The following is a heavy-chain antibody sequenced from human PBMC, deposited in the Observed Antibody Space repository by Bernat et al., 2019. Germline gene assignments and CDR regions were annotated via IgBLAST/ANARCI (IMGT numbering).Heavy chain of an antibody. D-gene: IGHD4-11*01. Sequence: QLVESGGGLVQWGESLRLSCAASGFTFSSYSMNWVRQAPGKGLEWVSSISSSSSYIYYADSVKGRFTISRDNAKNSLYLQMNSLRAEDTAVYYCARDRGYSNRCFDYWGQGTLVTVSS. V-gene: IGHV3-21*01. CDR1: GFTFSSYS. CDR3: ARDRGYSNRCFDY. J-gene: IGHJ4*02. CDR2: ISSSSSYI.